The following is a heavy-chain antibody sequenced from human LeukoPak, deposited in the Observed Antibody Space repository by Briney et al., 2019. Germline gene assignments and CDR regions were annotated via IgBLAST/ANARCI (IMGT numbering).Heavy chain of an antibody. V-gene: IGHV3-23*01. J-gene: IGHJ6*03. CDR3: AKSLPAAIYYYMDV. Sequence: GGSLRLSCAASGFTFSSYGMHWVRQAPGKGLEWVSAISGSGGSTYYADSVKGRFTISRDNSKNTLYLQMNSLRAEDTAVYYCAKSLPAAIYYYMDVWGKGTTVTVSS. CDR1: GFTFSSYG. D-gene: IGHD2-2*02. CDR2: ISGSGGST.